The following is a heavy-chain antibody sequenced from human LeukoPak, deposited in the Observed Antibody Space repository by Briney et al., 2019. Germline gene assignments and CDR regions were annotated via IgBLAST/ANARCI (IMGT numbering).Heavy chain of an antibody. CDR1: GYTSTGYY. CDR3: ARRVVVTSPFDY. V-gene: IGHV1-2*02. D-gene: IGHD3-22*01. Sequence: ASVKVSCKASGYTSTGYYMHWVRQAPGQGLEWMGWINPNSGGTNYAQKFQGRVTMTRDTSISTAYMELSRLRSDDTAVYYCARRVVVTSPFDYWGQGTLVTVSS. J-gene: IGHJ4*02. CDR2: INPNSGGT.